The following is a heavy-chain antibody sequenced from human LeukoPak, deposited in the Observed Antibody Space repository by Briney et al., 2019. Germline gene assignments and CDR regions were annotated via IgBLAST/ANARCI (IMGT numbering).Heavy chain of an antibody. D-gene: IGHD2-2*01. V-gene: IGHV3-23*01. CDR2: ISGSGGSP. CDR1: GFTFSSYA. J-gene: IGHJ5*01. CDR3: AKDRHAPGRYCSSTSCFPFDS. Sequence: GGSLRLSCVASGFTFSSYAMTWVRQAPGKGLEWVSVISGSGGSPYYADSVKGRFTISRDNSKNTLYLQMNSLRAEDTAVYYCAKDRHAPGRYCSSTSCFPFDSWGQGTLVTVSS.